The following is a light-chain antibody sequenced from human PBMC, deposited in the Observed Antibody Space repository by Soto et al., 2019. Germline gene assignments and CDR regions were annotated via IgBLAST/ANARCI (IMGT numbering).Light chain of an antibody. J-gene: IGKJ5*01. Sequence: IQMTQSPSSVSASVGDRVTVTCRASQGIVSWLAWYQKKPGKAPILLIYAASSLQSGVPSRFSGSGSGTDFTLTISSLQPEDCAIYFCQQANSFPITFGQGKRLEIK. CDR2: AAS. CDR1: QGIVSW. V-gene: IGKV1-12*01. CDR3: QQANSFPIT.